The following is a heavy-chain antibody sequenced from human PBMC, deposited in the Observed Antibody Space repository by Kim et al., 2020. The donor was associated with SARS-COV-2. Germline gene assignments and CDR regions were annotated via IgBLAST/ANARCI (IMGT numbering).Heavy chain of an antibody. CDR1: GFTFSSYA. CDR3: AKVLTTSSGWYPPEYYFDY. D-gene: IGHD6-19*01. J-gene: IGHJ4*02. Sequence: GGSLRLSCAASGFTFSSYAMSWVRQAPGKGLEWVSAISGSGGSTYYADSVKGRFTISRDNSKNTLYLQMNSLRAEDTAVYYCAKVLTTSSGWYPPEYYFDYWGQGTLVTVSS. CDR2: ISGSGGST. V-gene: IGHV3-23*01.